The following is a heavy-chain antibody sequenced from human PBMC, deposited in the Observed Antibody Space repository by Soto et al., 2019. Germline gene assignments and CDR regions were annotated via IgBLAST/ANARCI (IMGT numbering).Heavy chain of an antibody. CDR1: GFTFSSYA. V-gene: IGHV3-30-3*01. CDR2: ISYDGSNK. D-gene: IGHD3-22*01. J-gene: IGHJ4*02. Sequence: ESGGGVVQPGRSLRLSCAASGFTFSSYAMHWVRQAPGKGLEWVAVISYDGSNKYYADSVKGRFTISRDNSKNTLYLQMNSLRAEDTAVYYCARALITMIDYWGQGTLVTVSS. CDR3: ARALITMIDY.